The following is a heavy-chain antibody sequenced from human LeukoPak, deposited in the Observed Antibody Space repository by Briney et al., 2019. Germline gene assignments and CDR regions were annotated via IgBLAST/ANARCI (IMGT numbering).Heavy chain of an antibody. CDR3: AKDLYTTGWWGYFDY. CDR1: GFAFSSYA. Sequence: GGSLRLSCAASGFAFSSYAMSWVRQAPGKGLEWVSTISGSGGGGTTYYADSVKGRFTISRDNSKNKLYLQMNSLRAEDTAVYSCAKDLYTTGWWGYFDYWGQGTLVTVSS. V-gene: IGHV3-23*01. D-gene: IGHD6-19*01. J-gene: IGHJ4*02. CDR2: ISGSGGGGTT.